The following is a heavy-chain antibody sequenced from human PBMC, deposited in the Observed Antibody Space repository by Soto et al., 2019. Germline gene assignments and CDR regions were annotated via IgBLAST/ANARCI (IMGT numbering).Heavy chain of an antibody. Sequence: EVQLVESGGGLVQPGGSLRLSCAASGFTLSDHYLDWVRQAPGKGLEWVGRSRNRVKSFTTAYAASVRGRFTFSRDDSTNSLYLQMKSLKTDGTAVYYCARASTPDSTGYDYWGQGTLVTVSS. CDR1: GFTLSDHY. V-gene: IGHV3-72*01. D-gene: IGHD3-3*01. J-gene: IGHJ4*02. CDR2: SRNRVKSFTT. CDR3: ARASTPDSTGYDY.